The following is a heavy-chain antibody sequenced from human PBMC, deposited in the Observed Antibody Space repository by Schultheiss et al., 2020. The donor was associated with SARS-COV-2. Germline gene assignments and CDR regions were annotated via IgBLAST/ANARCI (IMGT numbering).Heavy chain of an antibody. V-gene: IGHV4-39*01. CDR1: GGSISSSSYY. J-gene: IGHJ4*02. CDR2: IYYSGST. Sequence: SETLSLTCTVSGGSISSSSYYWGWIRQPPGKGLEWIGSIYYSGSTYYNPSLKSRVTISVDTSKNQFSLKLSSVTAADTAVYYCARNDYGDYGLFDYWGQGTLVTVSS. D-gene: IGHD4-17*01. CDR3: ARNDYGDYGLFDY.